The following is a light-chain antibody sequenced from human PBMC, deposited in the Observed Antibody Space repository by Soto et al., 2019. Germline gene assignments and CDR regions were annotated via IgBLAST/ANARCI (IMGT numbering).Light chain of an antibody. Sequence: QSVLTQPPSASGNPGQRVTISCSGSSANLARNSVNWYQQFPGTAPKLLIHKTDQWPSGVPDRFSGSKSGTSASLAITGLQSEDEGDYYCASWDDSLNIWVFGGGTKLTVL. CDR1: SANLARNS. V-gene: IGLV1-44*01. CDR3: ASWDDSLNIWV. CDR2: KTD. J-gene: IGLJ3*02.